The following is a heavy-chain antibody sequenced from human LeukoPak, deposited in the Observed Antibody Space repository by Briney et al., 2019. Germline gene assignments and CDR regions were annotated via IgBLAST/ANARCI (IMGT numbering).Heavy chain of an antibody. Sequence: GGSLRLSCAATGFTLSGHSMNWVRQAPGKGLDWVSSISPTSAYIYYQDSVKGRFTISRDDAKNSLYLQMNSLRAEDTAVYYCARDRYFDGMDVWGQGTTVTVSS. CDR3: ARDRYFDGMDV. J-gene: IGHJ6*02. CDR1: GFTLSGHS. V-gene: IGHV3-21*04. CDR2: ISPTSAYI. D-gene: IGHD3-9*01.